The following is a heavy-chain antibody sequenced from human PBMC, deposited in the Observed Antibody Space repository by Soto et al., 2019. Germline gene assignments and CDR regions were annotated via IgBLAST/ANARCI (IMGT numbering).Heavy chain of an antibody. CDR2: INSDGSST. CDR1: GFTFSSYW. Sequence: PGGSLRLSCAASGFTFSSYWMHWVRQVPGKGLVWVSRINSDGSSTDYADCVKGQFTISRDNAKNTLYLQMNSLRAEDTAVYYCARGPSRVTGYNWFDPWGKGTLVTVSS. V-gene: IGHV3-74*01. J-gene: IGHJ5*02. D-gene: IGHD7-27*01. CDR3: ARGPSRVTGYNWFDP.